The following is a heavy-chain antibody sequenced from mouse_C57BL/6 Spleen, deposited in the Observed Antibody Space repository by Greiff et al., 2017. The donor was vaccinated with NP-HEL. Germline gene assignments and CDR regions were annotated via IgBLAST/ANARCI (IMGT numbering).Heavy chain of an antibody. J-gene: IGHJ4*01. CDR3: ARGGYPYYYAMDY. Sequence: QVQLQQSGAELVMPGASVKLSCKASGYTFTSYWMHWVKQRPGQGLEWIGEIDPSDSYTNYNQKFKGKSTLTVDKSSSTAYMQLSSLTSEDSAVYYCARGGYPYYYAMDYWGQGTSVTVSS. D-gene: IGHD2-2*01. CDR1: GYTFTSYW. V-gene: IGHV1-69*01. CDR2: IDPSDSYT.